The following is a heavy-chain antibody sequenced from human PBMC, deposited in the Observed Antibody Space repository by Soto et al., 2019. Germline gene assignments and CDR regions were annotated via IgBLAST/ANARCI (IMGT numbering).Heavy chain of an antibody. CDR3: TTFYDISDYPDY. Sequence: EVQLVESGGGLVKPGGSLRLSCAASGFTFSNAWMNWVRQAPGKGLEWVGRIKSKTDGGTTDYAAPVKGRFTISRDDSISTLYLQMNSLKTEDTAVYYCTTFYDISDYPDYWGQGTLVTVSS. CDR1: GFTFSNAW. J-gene: IGHJ4*02. CDR2: IKSKTDGGTT. V-gene: IGHV3-15*07. D-gene: IGHD3-9*01.